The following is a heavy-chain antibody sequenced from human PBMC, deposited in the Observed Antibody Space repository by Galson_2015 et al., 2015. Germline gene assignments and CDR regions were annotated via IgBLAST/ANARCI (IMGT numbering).Heavy chain of an antibody. CDR1: GYTFTSYG. V-gene: IGHV1-18*01. CDR3: ASVPYGSGSYFGYYGMDV. CDR2: ISASNGNT. D-gene: IGHD3-10*01. J-gene: IGHJ6*02. Sequence: SVKVSCKASGYTFTSYGISWVRQAPGQGLEWMGWISASNGNTNYAQKLQGRVTMTTDTSTSTAYMELRSLRSDDTAVYYCASVPYGSGSYFGYYGMDVWGQGTTVTVSS.